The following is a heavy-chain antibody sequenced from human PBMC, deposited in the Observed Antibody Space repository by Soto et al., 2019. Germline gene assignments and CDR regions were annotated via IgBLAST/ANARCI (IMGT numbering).Heavy chain of an antibody. V-gene: IGHV1-69*12. CDR3: ARESRYCSGGSCYFLPGIDY. J-gene: IGHJ4*02. D-gene: IGHD2-15*01. CDR1: GGTFSSYA. CDR2: IIPIFGTA. Sequence: QVQLVQSGAEVKKPGSSVKVSCKASGGTFSSYAISWVRQAPGQGLEWMGGIIPIFGTANYAQEFQGRVRITAYEATSTGYMELSSLRCEDTAVYYCARESRYCSGGSCYFLPGIDYWGQGTLVTVSS.